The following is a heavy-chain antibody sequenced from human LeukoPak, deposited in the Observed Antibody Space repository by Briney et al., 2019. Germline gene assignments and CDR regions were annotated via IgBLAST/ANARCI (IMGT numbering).Heavy chain of an antibody. CDR2: IDSDGKST. Sequence: GGSLRLSCAASGFTFSNYWMHWVRQAPGKGLVWVSRIDSDGKSTNYADSVKGRFTSSRDNDKNTLYLQMNSLRVEDTAVYYCVRDKEVVTGIGWFDPWGQGTLVPVSS. J-gene: IGHJ5*02. CDR1: GFTFSNYW. D-gene: IGHD2-21*02. CDR3: VRDKEVVTGIGWFDP. V-gene: IGHV3-74*01.